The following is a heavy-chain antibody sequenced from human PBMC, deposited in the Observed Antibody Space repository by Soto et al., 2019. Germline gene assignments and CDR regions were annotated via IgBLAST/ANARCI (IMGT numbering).Heavy chain of an antibody. D-gene: IGHD2-15*01. J-gene: IGHJ6*02. Sequence: EVQLLESGGGLVQPGGSLRLSCAASGFSFNTYAMSWVRQARGKGPEWVSTVSTSGGSTYSADSVKGRFTISRDNSKNTVHLEMHSLRAGDTAVYYCAKTMGDCSGGSCYGAYSMDGWGQGITVTVSS. CDR2: VSTSGGST. CDR3: AKTMGDCSGGSCYGAYSMDG. V-gene: IGHV3-23*01. CDR1: GFSFNTYA.